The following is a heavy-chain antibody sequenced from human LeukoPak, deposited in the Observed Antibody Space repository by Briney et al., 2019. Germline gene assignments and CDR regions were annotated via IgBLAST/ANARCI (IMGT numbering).Heavy chain of an antibody. J-gene: IGHJ4*02. V-gene: IGHV1-18*01. CDR2: ISGYNGNT. Sequence: ASVKVSCKASGYTFTRYGISWVRQAPGQGLEWMGWISGYNGNTNYAQKFQGRVTMTTDTSTSTAYMELRSLRSDDTAVYYCARADIRAIASSGWYGFDYWGQGTLVTVSS. CDR1: GYTFTRYG. D-gene: IGHD6-19*01. CDR3: ARADIRAIASSGWYGFDY.